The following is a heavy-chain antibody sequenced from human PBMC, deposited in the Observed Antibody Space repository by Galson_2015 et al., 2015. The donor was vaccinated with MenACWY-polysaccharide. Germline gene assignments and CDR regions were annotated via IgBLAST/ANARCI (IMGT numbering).Heavy chain of an antibody. CDR3: AKDSAGQGFDY. CDR2: ISWNSGSI. CDR1: GFTFDDYA. Sequence: SLRLSCAASGFTFDDYAMHWVRHAPGKGLEWASGISWNSGSIGYADSVKGQFTISRDNAKNSLYLQMNSLRAEDTALYYCAKDSAGQGFDYWGQGTLVTVSS. J-gene: IGHJ4*02. V-gene: IGHV3-9*01.